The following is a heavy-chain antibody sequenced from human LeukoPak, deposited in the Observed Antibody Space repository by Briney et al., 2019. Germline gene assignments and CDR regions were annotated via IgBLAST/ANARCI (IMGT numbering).Heavy chain of an antibody. J-gene: IGHJ3*02. V-gene: IGHV1-2*06. CDR1: GYTFTGYY. D-gene: IGHD2-21*02. CDR2: INPNSGGT. CDR3: ARGDSRSGAFDI. Sequence: ASVKVSCKASGYTFTGYYMHWVRQAPGQGLEWMGRINPNSGGTDYAQKFQGRVTMTRDTSISTAYMELSRLRSDDTAVYYCARGDSRSGAFDIWGQGTMVTVSS.